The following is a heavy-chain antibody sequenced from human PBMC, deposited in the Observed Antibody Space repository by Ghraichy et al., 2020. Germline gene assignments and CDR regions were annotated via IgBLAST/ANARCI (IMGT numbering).Heavy chain of an antibody. CDR1: GFTFSSYS. Sequence: GGSLRLSCAASGFTFSSYSMNWVRQAPGKGLEWVSSISSSSSYIYYADSVKGRFTISRDNAKNSLYLQMNSLRAEDTAVYYCARGYSSGWYPKTDNWFDPWGQGTLVTVSS. V-gene: IGHV3-21*01. CDR2: ISSSSSYI. J-gene: IGHJ5*02. D-gene: IGHD6-19*01. CDR3: ARGYSSGWYPKTDNWFDP.